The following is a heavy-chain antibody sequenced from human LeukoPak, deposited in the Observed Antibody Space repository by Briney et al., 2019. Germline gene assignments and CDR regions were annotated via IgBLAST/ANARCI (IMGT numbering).Heavy chain of an antibody. V-gene: IGHV1-69*05. Sequence: SVPVSCKASAGTFSSYAISWVRQAPGQGLGWMGGMIPMFGTANDAQKFQGRVTITTDESTSTAYMELSRLRSEDTAVYYCAEEAGDGYNYKGYFDYWGQGTLVTASS. CDR3: AEEAGDGYNYKGYFDY. D-gene: IGHD5-24*01. J-gene: IGHJ4*02. CDR1: AGTFSSYA. CDR2: MIPMFGTA.